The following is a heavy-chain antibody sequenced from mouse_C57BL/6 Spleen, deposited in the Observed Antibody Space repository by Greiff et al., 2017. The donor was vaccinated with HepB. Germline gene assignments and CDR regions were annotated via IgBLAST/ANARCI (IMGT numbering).Heavy chain of an antibody. D-gene: IGHD1-1*01. CDR2: IDPSDSYT. CDR3: AIHYYGSGGNY. CDR1: GYTFTSYW. Sequence: QVQLKQPGAELVKPGASVKLSCKASGYTFTSYWMQWVKQRPGQGLEWIGEIDPSDSYTNYNQKFKGKATLTVDTSSSTAYMQLSSLTSEDSAVYYCAIHYYGSGGNYWGQGTTLTVSS. V-gene: IGHV1-50*01. J-gene: IGHJ2*01.